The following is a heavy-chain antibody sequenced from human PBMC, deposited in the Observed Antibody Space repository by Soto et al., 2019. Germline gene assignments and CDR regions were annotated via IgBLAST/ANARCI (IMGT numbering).Heavy chain of an antibody. CDR3: ARSRNNWFDP. CDR2: IYYSGST. V-gene: IGHV4-59*12. J-gene: IGHJ5*02. Sequence: PSETLSLTCTVSGGSISSYYWSWIRQPPGKGLEWIGYIYYSGSTNYNPSLKSRVTISVDTSKNQFSLKLSSATAADTAVYYCARSRNNWFDPWGQGTLVTVSS. CDR1: GGSISSYY.